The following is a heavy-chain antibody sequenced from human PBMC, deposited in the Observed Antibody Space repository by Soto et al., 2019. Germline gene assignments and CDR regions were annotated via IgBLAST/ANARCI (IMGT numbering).Heavy chain of an antibody. CDR1: GGSISSYY. V-gene: IGHV4-59*01. J-gene: IGHJ2*01. Sequence: QVQLQESGPGLVKPSETLSLTCTVSGGSISSYYWSWIRQPPGKGLEWIGYIYYSGSTNYNPSLKRRVTLSLDTSKNQFSLKLSSVTAADTAVYYCARVPISGGDYIWGSYRYNWYCDLWGRGTLVTVSS. CDR2: IYYSGST. D-gene: IGHD3-16*02. CDR3: ARVPISGGDYIWGSYRYNWYCDL.